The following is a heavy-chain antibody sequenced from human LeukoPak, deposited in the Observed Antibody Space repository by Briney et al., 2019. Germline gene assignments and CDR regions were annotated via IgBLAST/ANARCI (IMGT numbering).Heavy chain of an antibody. Sequence: ASETLSLTCTVSGGSISSSSYYWGWVRQPPGKGLEWIGSVFSSGSTYYNPSLKSPVTISVDTSMNQFSLKLSSVTAADTAVYYCARLPWGAYSSFDPWGQGTLVTVSS. D-gene: IGHD3-16*01. CDR2: VFSSGST. V-gene: IGHV4-39*01. CDR1: GGSISSSSYY. J-gene: IGHJ5*02. CDR3: ARLPWGAYSSFDP.